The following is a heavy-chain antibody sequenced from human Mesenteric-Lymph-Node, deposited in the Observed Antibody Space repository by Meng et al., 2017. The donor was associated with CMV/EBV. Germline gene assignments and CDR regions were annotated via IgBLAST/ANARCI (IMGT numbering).Heavy chain of an antibody. Sequence: SETLSLTCNVSGGSISGYQWNWIRQPPGKGLEWIGYIFNIVSTNYSPSLKSRVTISVDTSKNQISLRLNSVTAADTALYYCARGLGFGEARRGMSLAYWGQGTLVTVSS. J-gene: IGHJ4*02. CDR3: ARGLGFGEARRGMSLAY. CDR2: IFNIVST. CDR1: GGSISGYQ. D-gene: IGHD3-10*01. V-gene: IGHV4-59*01.